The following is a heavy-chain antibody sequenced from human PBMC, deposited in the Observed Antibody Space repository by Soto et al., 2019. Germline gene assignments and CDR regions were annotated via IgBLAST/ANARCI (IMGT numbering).Heavy chain of an antibody. Sequence: PGASLKISCKGSGYSFTSYWIGWVRQMPGKGLEWMGIIYPDDSDTRYSPSFQGQVTISADKSISTAYLQWSSLKASDTAMYFCARQGIGAAYYFDYWGQGALVTVSS. J-gene: IGHJ4*02. V-gene: IGHV5-51*01. CDR1: GYSFTSYW. CDR3: ARQGIGAAYYFDY. D-gene: IGHD6-13*01. CDR2: IYPDDSDT.